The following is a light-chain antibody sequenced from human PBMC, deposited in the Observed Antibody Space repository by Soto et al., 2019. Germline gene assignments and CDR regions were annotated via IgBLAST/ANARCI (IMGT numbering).Light chain of an antibody. CDR2: GAS. J-gene: IGKJ1*01. CDR3: QQYGSSPGT. V-gene: IGKV3-20*01. CDR1: QSVSSSY. Sequence: EIVLTQSPGTLSLSPGERATLSCRASQSVSSSYLAWYQQKPGQAPRLLIYGASRRSTGIPDRFSGSGSGKDFTLTISRLEPEDFAVYYCQQYGSSPGTVGQGTKVEIK.